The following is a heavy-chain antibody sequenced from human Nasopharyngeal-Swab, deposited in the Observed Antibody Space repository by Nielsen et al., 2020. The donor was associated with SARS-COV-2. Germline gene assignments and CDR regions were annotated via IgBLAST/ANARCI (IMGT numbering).Heavy chain of an antibody. V-gene: IGHV1-2*06. J-gene: IGHJ3*02. D-gene: IGHD2-15*01. CDR1: GYTFTGYY. CDR2: INPNSGGT. Sequence: ASVKVSCKASGYTFTGYYMHWVRQAPGQGLEWMGRINPNSGGTNYAQKLQGRVTMTRDTSISTAYMELSRLRSDDTAVYYCAGGGYCSGGSCYSFDAFDIWGQGTMVTVSS. CDR3: AGGGYCSGGSCYSFDAFDI.